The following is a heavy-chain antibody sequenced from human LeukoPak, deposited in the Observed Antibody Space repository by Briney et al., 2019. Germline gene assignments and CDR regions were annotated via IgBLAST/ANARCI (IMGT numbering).Heavy chain of an antibody. CDR3: ARRRPGYCSGGSCYYFDY. Sequence: SETLSLTCTVSGGSISNYFWSWIRQPPGKGLECIGYIYYSGSTNYNPSLKSRVTISVDTSKNQFSLKLSSVTAADTAVYYCARRRPGYCSGGSCYYFDYWGQGTLVTVSS. D-gene: IGHD2-15*01. V-gene: IGHV4-59*08. CDR1: GGSISNYF. J-gene: IGHJ4*02. CDR2: IYYSGST.